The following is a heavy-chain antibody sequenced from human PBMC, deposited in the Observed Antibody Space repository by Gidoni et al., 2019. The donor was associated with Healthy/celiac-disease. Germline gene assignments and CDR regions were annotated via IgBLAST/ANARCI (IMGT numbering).Heavy chain of an antibody. CDR3: ARSGAGYSSGWYYFDY. V-gene: IGHV3-33*01. J-gene: IGHJ4*02. CDR2: IGYDGSNK. D-gene: IGHD6-19*01. Sequence: QVQLVESGGGVVQPGRSLRLSCAASGFTFGSYGMHWVRQGPGKGREWVAVIGYDGSNKYYADSVKGRFTISRDNSKNTLYLQMNSLRAEDTAVYYCARSGAGYSSGWYYFDYWGQGTLVTVSS. CDR1: GFTFGSYG.